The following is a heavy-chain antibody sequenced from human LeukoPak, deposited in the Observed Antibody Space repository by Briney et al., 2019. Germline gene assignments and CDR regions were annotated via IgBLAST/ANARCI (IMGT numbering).Heavy chain of an antibody. CDR2: IYSGGST. CDR1: AFTVSSNY. V-gene: IGHV3-53*04. D-gene: IGHD1-26*01. Sequence: GGSLRLSCAASAFTVSSNYMSWVRQAPGKGLEWVSVIYSGGSTYYADSVKGRFTISRHSSKNTLYLQMNSLRAEDTAVYYCAREWDSGSYFRYFDYWGQGTLVTVSS. CDR3: AREWDSGSYFRYFDY. J-gene: IGHJ4*02.